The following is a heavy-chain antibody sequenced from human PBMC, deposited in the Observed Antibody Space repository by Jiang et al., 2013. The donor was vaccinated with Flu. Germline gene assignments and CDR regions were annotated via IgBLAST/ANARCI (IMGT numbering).Heavy chain of an antibody. CDR3: ARRGSSWYYWFDP. CDR2: IYYSGST. J-gene: IGHJ5*02. D-gene: IGHD6-13*01. CDR1: GGSISSSSYY. V-gene: IGHV4-39*07. Sequence: PGLVKPSETLSLTCTVSGGSISSSSYYWGWIRQPPGKGLEWIGSIYYSGSTYYNPSLKSRVTISVDTSKNQFSLKLSSVTAADTAVYYCARRGSSWYYWFDPWGQGTLVTVSS.